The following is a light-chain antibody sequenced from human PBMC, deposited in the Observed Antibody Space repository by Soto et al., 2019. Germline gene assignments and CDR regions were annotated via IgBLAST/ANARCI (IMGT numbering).Light chain of an antibody. J-gene: IGLJ3*02. Sequence: QAVVTQEPSLTVSPGGTVTLTCGSDTGAVTGTRWPYWFQQRPGQAPRTLIYDTSTKPSWTPARFSGSLLGGKAALTLSGAQPEDEADYYCLLSYGPPWVFGGGTKLTVL. CDR2: DTS. CDR1: TGAVTGTRW. CDR3: LLSYGPPWV. V-gene: IGLV7-46*01.